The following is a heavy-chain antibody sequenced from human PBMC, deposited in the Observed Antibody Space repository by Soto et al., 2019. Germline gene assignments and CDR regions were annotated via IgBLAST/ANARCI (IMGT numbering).Heavy chain of an antibody. CDR3: ARGVIH. D-gene: IGHD2-21*01. J-gene: IGHJ4*02. CDR1: GGSISSGGYY. Sequence: QVQLQESGPGLVKPSQTLSLTCTVSGGSISSGGYYWSWIRQHPGKGLEWIGSIYYRGSTFYNSSRXSXXTISVDTSKNQFSLKLSSVTAADAAVYYCARGVIHWGQGTLVTVSS. V-gene: IGHV4-31*03. CDR2: IYYRGST.